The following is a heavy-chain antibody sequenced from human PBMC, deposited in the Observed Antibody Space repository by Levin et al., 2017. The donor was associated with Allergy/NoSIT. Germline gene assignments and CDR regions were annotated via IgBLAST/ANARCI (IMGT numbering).Heavy chain of an antibody. CDR3: AKGRGSSSSWDC. V-gene: IGHV3-23*01. CDR1: GFNFSNHA. Sequence: ASVKVSCAASGFNFSNHAMSWVRQAPGKGLEWVSRISDFGDSTHYADSVKGRFTISRDNSENTLYLEMNNLRAEDTAVYYCAKGRGSSSSWDCWGQGTLVTVSS. D-gene: IGHD6-6*01. CDR2: ISDFGDST. J-gene: IGHJ4*02.